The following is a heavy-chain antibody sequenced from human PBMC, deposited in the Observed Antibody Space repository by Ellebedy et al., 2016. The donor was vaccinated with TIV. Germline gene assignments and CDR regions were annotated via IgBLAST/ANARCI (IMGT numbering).Heavy chain of an antibody. V-gene: IGHV1-2*02. J-gene: IGHJ4*02. D-gene: IGHD3-3*01. Sequence: ASVKVSCXASGYTFTGYYMHWVRQAPGQGLEWMGWINPNSGGTNYAQKFQGRVTMTRDTSISTAYMELSRLRSDDTAVYYCARGGSGRSGGRFLDPGNDYWGQGTLVTVSS. CDR1: GYTFTGYY. CDR3: ARGGSGRSGGRFLDPGNDY. CDR2: INPNSGGT.